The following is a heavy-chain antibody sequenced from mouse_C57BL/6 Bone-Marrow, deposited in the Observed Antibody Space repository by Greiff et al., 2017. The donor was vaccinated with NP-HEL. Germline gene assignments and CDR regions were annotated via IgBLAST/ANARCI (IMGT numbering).Heavy chain of an antibody. J-gene: IGHJ3*01. D-gene: IGHD1-1*01. CDR3: AREDYYYGSSFAY. Sequence: QVQLQQPGAELVKPGASVKLSCKASGYTFTSYWMHWVKQRPGQGLEWIGMIHPNSGSTNYNEKFKSKATLTVDKSSSTAYMLLSSLTSEDSAVYYCAREDYYYGSSFAYWGQGTLVTVSA. CDR1: GYTFTSYW. CDR2: IHPNSGST. V-gene: IGHV1-64*01.